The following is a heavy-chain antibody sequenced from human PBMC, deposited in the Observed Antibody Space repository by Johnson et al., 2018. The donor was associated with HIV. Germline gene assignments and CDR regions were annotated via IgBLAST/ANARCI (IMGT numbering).Heavy chain of an antibody. D-gene: IGHD3-10*01. CDR1: GFTFSSYA. CDR2: ISYDGSNK. Sequence: QVQLVESGGGVVQPGRSLRLSCAASGFTFSSYAMHWVRQAPGKGLEWVAVISYDGSNKYYADSLKGRFTISRDNSKNTLYLQMNSLRIEDTAVYYCSNYYGPPLWGRGTMVTVSS. J-gene: IGHJ3*01. CDR3: SNYYGPPL. V-gene: IGHV3-30-3*01.